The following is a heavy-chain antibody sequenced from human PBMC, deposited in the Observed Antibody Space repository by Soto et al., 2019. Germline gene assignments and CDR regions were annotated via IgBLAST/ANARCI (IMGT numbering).Heavy chain of an antibody. D-gene: IGHD1-26*01. CDR2: IVPVFGRP. CDR1: GGSFSNFG. J-gene: IGHJ4*02. CDR3: GRGRSGELVIFY. Sequence: SVKVSCKASGGSFSNFGISWVRQAPGQGLEWMGGIVPVFGRPNYAQRFRGRLTITADESTSTGYMELISLRSDDTAVYFCGRGRSGELVIFYWGQGTLVTVSS. V-gene: IGHV1-69*13.